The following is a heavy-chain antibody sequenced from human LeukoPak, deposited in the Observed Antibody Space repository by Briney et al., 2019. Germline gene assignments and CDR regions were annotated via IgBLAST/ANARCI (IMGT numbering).Heavy chain of an antibody. Sequence: GGSLRLSCAASGFTLSTYWMSWVRQAPGKGLEWVANMKEDGYEKDYVDSVKGRFTISRDNAKNSLYLQMNSLRAEDTAVYYCAKDSFSGSSLYYYDSSGFDYWGQGTLVTVSS. J-gene: IGHJ4*02. V-gene: IGHV3-7*04. CDR3: AKDSFSGSSLYYYDSSGFDY. D-gene: IGHD3-22*01. CDR1: GFTLSTYW. CDR2: MKEDGYEK.